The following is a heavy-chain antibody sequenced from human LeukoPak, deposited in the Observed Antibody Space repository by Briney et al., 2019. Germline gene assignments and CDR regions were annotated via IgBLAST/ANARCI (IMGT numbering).Heavy chain of an antibody. V-gene: IGHV4-4*07. CDR1: GGSISSYY. CDR3: ASELSGGLVNSVIGPLKN. CDR2: IYTSGST. J-gene: IGHJ4*02. D-gene: IGHD4-23*01. Sequence: PSETLSLTCTVSGGSISSYYWSWIRQPAGKGLEWIGRIYTSGSTNYNPSLKSRVTMSVDTSKNQFSLKLSSVTAADTAVYYCASELSGGLVNSVIGPLKNWGQGTLVTVSS.